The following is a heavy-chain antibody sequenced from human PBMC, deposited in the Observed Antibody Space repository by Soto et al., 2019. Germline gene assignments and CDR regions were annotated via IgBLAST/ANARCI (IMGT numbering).Heavy chain of an antibody. CDR2: IHNGERT. CDR1: GASISSYY. J-gene: IGHJ4*02. V-gene: IGHV4-59*01. CDR3: SYGDSSGPIDH. D-gene: IGHD4-17*01. Sequence: SETLSLTCSVSGASISSYYWSWFRQAPGKGLEYIGYIHNGERTNYNPSLESRVTISADTSKNQFSLRLSSVTAADTAMYYCSYGDSSGPIDHWGRGTLVTVSS.